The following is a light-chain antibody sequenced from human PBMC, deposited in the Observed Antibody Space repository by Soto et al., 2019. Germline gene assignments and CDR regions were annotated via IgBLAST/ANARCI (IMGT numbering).Light chain of an antibody. CDR2: GAS. J-gene: IGKJ4*01. Sequence: EIVMTQSPDTLSVSPGERATLSCRASQSVSSNLAWYQQKPGQAPRLLISGASTRATGIPARFSGSGSGTEFTLTISSLQSEDFAVYYCQQCNTWRLTFGGGTKVEIK. CDR1: QSVSSN. V-gene: IGKV3-15*01. CDR3: QQCNTWRLT.